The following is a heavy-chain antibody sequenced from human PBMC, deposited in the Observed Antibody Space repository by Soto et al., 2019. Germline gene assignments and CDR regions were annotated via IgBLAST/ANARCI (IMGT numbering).Heavy chain of an antibody. Sequence: QVQLVQSGAEVKKPGSSVKVSCKASGGTFSSYAISSVRQAPGQGLEWMGGIIPIFGTANYAQKFQGRVTITADESTSTAYMELSSLRSEDTAVYYCARDRRRDATLRDNWFDPWGQGTLVTVSS. CDR2: IIPIFGTA. CDR3: ARDRRRDATLRDNWFDP. J-gene: IGHJ5*02. CDR1: GGTFSSYA. V-gene: IGHV1-69*01. D-gene: IGHD3-10*01.